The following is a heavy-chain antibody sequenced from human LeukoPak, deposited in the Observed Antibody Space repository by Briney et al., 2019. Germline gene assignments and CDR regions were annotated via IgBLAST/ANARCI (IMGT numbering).Heavy chain of an antibody. D-gene: IGHD2-8*01. CDR2: ISDSGDYT. V-gene: IGHV3-23*01. CDR3: AKDTSIGKYCTSGVCSPFDY. J-gene: IGHJ4*02. Sequence: GGSLRLSCAGSGFTFSSYAMSWVRQAPGKGLEWVSAISDSGDYTYYADSVKGRFTISRDNSKNTLYLHVNTLRAEDTAVYYCAKDTSIGKYCTSGVCSPFDYWGQGTLVTISS. CDR1: GFTFSSYA.